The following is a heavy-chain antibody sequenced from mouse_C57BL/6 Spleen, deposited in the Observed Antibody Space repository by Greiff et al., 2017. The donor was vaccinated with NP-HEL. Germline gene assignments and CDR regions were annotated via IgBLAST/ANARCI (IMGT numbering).Heavy chain of an antibody. D-gene: IGHD1-1*01. V-gene: IGHV1-26*01. CDR1: GYTFTDYY. J-gene: IGHJ4*01. CDR3: ARYRSSNYYAMDY. Sequence: EVQLQQSGPELVKPGASVKISCKASGYTFTDYYMNWVKQSHGKSLEWIGDINPNNGGTSYNQKFKGKATLTVDKSSSTAYMELRSLTSEDSAVYYCARYRSSNYYAMDYWGQGTSVTVSS. CDR2: INPNNGGT.